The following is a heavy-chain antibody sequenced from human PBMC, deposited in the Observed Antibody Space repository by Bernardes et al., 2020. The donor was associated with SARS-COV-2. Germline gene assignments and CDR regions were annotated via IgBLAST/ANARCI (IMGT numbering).Heavy chain of an antibody. CDR2: INQSGST. D-gene: IGHD3-22*01. V-gene: IGHV4-34*01. CDR1: GGSISGYY. Sequence: SEPLSLTCAVYGGSISGYYWSWIRQPPGKGLDWIAEINQSGSTNYNPSLKSRVTMSVDTSKNQFSLKLSSVTAADTAVYYCARAFRTEGGFYYPFGYWGQGTLVTVSS. J-gene: IGHJ4*02. CDR3: ARAFRTEGGFYYPFGY.